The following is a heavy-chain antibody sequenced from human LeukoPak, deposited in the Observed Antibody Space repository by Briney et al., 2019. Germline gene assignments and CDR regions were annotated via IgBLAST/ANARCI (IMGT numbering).Heavy chain of an antibody. J-gene: IGHJ4*02. V-gene: IGHV3-74*01. CDR2: INTDGPFI. CDR3: AREARVGGALQY. D-gene: IGHD1-26*01. CDR1: GFTFSDYW. Sequence: PGGSLRLSCAASGFTFSDYWMHWVRHAPGKGLVWVSRINTDGPFIRHADSVQGRFTISRDAAKNTLFLQMNSLRAEDTAVYYCAREARVGGALQYWGQGVLVTVSA.